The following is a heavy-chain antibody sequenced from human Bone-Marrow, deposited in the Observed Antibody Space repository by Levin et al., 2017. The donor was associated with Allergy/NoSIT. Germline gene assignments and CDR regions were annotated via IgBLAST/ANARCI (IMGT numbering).Heavy chain of an antibody. J-gene: IGHJ4*02. CDR1: GFTFSSYA. Sequence: PGGSLRLSCAASGFTFSSYAMSWVRQAPGKGLEWVSAISGSGGSTYYADSVKGRFTISRDNSKNTLYLQMNSLRAEDTAVYYCAKERSCSSTSCRQQDYWGQGTLVTVSS. CDR3: AKERSCSSTSCRQQDY. CDR2: ISGSGGST. V-gene: IGHV3-23*01. D-gene: IGHD2-2*01.